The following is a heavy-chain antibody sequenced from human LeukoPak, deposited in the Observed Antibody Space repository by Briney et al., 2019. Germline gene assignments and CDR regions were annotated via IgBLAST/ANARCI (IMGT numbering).Heavy chain of an antibody. J-gene: IGHJ4*02. V-gene: IGHV3-23*01. Sequence: GGSLRLSCAASGFTFSSYAMSWVRQAPGKGLEWVSAISGSGGSTYYSDSVKGRFTISRDNSKNTLYLQMNSLRAEDTAVYYCANRDYGGRPRLWGQGTLDTVSS. CDR3: ANRDYGGRPRL. CDR2: ISGSGGST. D-gene: IGHD4-23*01. CDR1: GFTFSSYA.